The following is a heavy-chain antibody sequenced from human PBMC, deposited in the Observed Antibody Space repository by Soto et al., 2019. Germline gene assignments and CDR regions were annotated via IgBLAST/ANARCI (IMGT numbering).Heavy chain of an antibody. V-gene: IGHV3-30*18. CDR2: VSYDGIVT. CDR1: GFIFSSYG. J-gene: IGHJ4*02. Sequence: QVQLVESGGGVVQPGMSLRLSCAASGFIFSSYGIHWVRQAPGEGLEWVAVVSYDGIVTNYADSVTGRFTISRDNSKNTLYLQMSSLRPEDTAVYYCAKGYGEPGDYWGQGTLVTVSS. D-gene: IGHD4-17*01. CDR3: AKGYGEPGDY.